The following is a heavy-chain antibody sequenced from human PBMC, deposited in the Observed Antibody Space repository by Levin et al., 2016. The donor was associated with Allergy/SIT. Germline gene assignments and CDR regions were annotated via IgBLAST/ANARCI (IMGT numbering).Heavy chain of an antibody. D-gene: IGHD4-11*01. Sequence: WVRQAPGQRLEWIGWIVVGSGNTNYAQKFQERVTITRDMSTSTAYMELSSLRSEDTAVYYCAAEIGMTTVTTGAFDYWGQGTLVTVSS. V-gene: IGHV1-58*01. J-gene: IGHJ4*02. CDR3: AAEIGMTTVTTGAFDY. CDR2: IVVGSGNT.